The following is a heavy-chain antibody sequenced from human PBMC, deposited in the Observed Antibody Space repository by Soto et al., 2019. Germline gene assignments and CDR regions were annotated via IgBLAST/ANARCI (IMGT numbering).Heavy chain of an antibody. V-gene: IGHV1-46*03. D-gene: IGHD2-21*02. CDR2: INAGGGYT. CDR3: TRGGAIVEATALFDL. J-gene: IGHJ5*02. CDR1: GYIFTNYY. Sequence: ASVKVSCKASGYIFTNYYMHWVRQAPGQGLEWMGTINAGGGYTTYAQRFQGRVTMTRDTSTSTVSMELSSLRYEDTALYYCTRGGAIVEATALFDLWG.